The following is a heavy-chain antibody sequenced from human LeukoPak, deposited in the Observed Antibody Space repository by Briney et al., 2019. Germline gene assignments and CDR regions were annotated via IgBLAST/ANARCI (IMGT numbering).Heavy chain of an antibody. J-gene: IGHJ4*02. CDR1: GGSISTGIYY. V-gene: IGHV4-39*01. D-gene: IGHD4-17*01. Sequence: SETLSLTCTVSGGSISTGIYYWAWIRQSPGKGLEWIGSIFYSGSTSYNPSLKSRVTISVDTSKNQFSLKLSSVTAADTAVYYCERNSSTVNHVYKYFDFWGQGTLVTVSS. CDR3: ERNSSTVNHVYKYFDF. CDR2: IFYSGST.